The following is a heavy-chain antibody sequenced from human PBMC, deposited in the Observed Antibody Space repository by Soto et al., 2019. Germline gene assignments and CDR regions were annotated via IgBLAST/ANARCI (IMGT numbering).Heavy chain of an antibody. D-gene: IGHD6-13*01. CDR3: VASLAASGLNWLDP. J-gene: IGHJ5*02. V-gene: IGHV4-4*07. Sequence: PSVTLSLTCTVSGTSVSNYYWSWIRQPPGKGLEWIGLIFANGHTDYNPSLKSRVTMSVDASKNQFSLRLTSMTAADTAVYYCVASLAASGLNWLDPWGRGTLVTVSS. CDR1: GTSVSNYY. CDR2: IFANGHT.